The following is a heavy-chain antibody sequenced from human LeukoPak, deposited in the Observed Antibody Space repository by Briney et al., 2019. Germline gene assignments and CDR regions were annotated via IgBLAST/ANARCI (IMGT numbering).Heavy chain of an antibody. J-gene: IGHJ4*02. Sequence: PAASVKVSCKASGGTFSSYAISWERQAPGQGLEWMGGIIPIFGTANYAQKFQGRVTITADESTSTAYMELSSLRSEDTAVYYCARDKSGYSYGYPVFDYWGQGTLVTVSS. CDR2: IIPIFGTA. CDR1: GGTFSSYA. V-gene: IGHV1-69*13. D-gene: IGHD5-18*01. CDR3: ARDKSGYSYGYPVFDY.